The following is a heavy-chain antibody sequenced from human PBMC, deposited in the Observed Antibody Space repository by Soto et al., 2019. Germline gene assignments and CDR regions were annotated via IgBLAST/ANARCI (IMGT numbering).Heavy chain of an antibody. CDR1: GGTFSSYT. Sequence: QVQLVQSGAEVKKPGSSVKVSCKASGGTFSSYTITWVRQAPGQGLEWMGGITPMFGTPNYAQKFRGRVTITAGESTTTAYMELSSLRSEDTAMYFCARDGTLYDSRAYYYLYWGQGTLVTVSS. CDR3: ARDGTLYDSRAYYYLY. V-gene: IGHV1-69*01. CDR2: ITPMFGTP. D-gene: IGHD3-22*01. J-gene: IGHJ4*02.